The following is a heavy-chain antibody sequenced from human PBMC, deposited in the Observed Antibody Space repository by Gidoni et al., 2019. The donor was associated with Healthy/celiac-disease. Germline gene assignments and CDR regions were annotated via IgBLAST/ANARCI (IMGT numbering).Heavy chain of an antibody. D-gene: IGHD6-13*01. Sequence: QVQLQESGPGLVKPSQPMCLTCPVAGASIRSGGYFWSWIRQHPGKGLAWIGYIYYSGSTYYNPSLKSRVTISVDTSKNQFSLKLSSVTAADTAVYYCARVVKQQLVSGVLFDPWGQGTLVTVSS. CDR3: ARVVKQQLVSGVLFDP. V-gene: IGHV4-31*03. CDR2: IYYSGST. J-gene: IGHJ5*02. CDR1: GASIRSGGYF.